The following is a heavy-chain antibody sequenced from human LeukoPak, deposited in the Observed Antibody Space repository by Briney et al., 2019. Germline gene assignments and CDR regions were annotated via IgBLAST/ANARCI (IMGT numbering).Heavy chain of an antibody. CDR2: IRYDGSNK. D-gene: IGHD4-17*01. CDR3: AKDSNPLLTATTLDY. CDR1: GFTFSSYG. Sequence: GGSLRLSCAASGFTFSSYGMHWVRQAPGKGLEWVAFIRYDGSNKYYADSVKGRFTISRDNSKNTLYLQMNSLRAEDTAVYYCAKDSNPLLTATTLDYWGQGTLVTVSS. J-gene: IGHJ4*02. V-gene: IGHV3-30*02.